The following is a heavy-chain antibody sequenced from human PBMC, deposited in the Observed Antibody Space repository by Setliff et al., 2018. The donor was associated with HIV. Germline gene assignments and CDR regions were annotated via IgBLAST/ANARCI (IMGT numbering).Heavy chain of an antibody. V-gene: IGHV3-30-3*01. CDR1: GFTFSIYA. CDR2: ISYDGSNK. Sequence: GGSLRLSCAASGFTFSIYAMNWVRQAPGKGLEWVAVISYDGSNKYYADSVKGRFTISRDNSKNTLYLQMNSLRPEDTAVYYCAKDFQWSTVNTPLNYQYGMDVWGQGTTVTVSS. J-gene: IGHJ6*02. D-gene: IGHD4-17*01. CDR3: AKDFQWSTVNTPLNYQYGMDV.